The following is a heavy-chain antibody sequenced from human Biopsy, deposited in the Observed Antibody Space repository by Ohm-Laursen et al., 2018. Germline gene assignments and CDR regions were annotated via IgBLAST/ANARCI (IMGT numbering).Heavy chain of an antibody. CDR2: ITGGGNYI. J-gene: IGHJ4*02. Sequence: GSLRLSCAATGVTLSGYAMNWVRQAPGKGLEWVSSITGGGNYINYADSVRGRFTISRDNSKNSVYLVTSSLRAEDTAVYFCATAAYAPPYFDLWGRGTVVTVSS. V-gene: IGHV3-21*06. D-gene: IGHD4-17*01. CDR3: ATAAYAPPYFDL. CDR1: GVTLSGYA.